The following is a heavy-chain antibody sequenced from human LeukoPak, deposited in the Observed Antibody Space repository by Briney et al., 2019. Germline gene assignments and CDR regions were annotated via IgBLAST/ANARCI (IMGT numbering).Heavy chain of an antibody. Sequence: SETLSLTCTVSGGSISSYYWSWIRQPPGKGLEGIGYIYYSGSTNYNPSLKSRVTISVDTSKNQFSLKLSSVTAADTAVYYCANTYCSGGSCYPFDIWGQGTMVTVSS. D-gene: IGHD2-15*01. CDR1: GGSISSYY. J-gene: IGHJ3*02. CDR2: IYYSGST. V-gene: IGHV4-59*01. CDR3: ANTYCSGGSCYPFDI.